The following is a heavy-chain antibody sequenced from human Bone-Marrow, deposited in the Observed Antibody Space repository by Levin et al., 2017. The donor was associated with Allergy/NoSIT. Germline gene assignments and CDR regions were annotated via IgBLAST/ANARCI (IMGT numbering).Heavy chain of an antibody. CDR1: GFTFSSYG. D-gene: IGHD6-19*01. CDR2: ISYDGSNK. V-gene: IGHV3-30*18. CDR3: AKGGSSSGWLEYAFDI. J-gene: IGHJ3*02. Sequence: GGSLRLSCAASGFTFSSYGMHWVRQAPGKGLEWVAVISYDGSNKYYADSVKGRFTISRDNSKNTLYLQMNSLRAEDTAVYYCAKGGSSSGWLEYAFDIWGQGTMVTVSS.